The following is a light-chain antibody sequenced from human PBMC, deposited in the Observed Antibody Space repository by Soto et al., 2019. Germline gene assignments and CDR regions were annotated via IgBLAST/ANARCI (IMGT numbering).Light chain of an antibody. V-gene: IGLV7-46*01. Sequence: QAVVTQEPSLTVSPGGTITLTCGSSTGAVTSGHYPYWFQQKPGQAPRTLIYDTRNKYPWTPARFSGSLLGGKAALTLSGAQPEDEADYYCLLSYSGARPVVFGGGTKLTVL. CDR3: LLSYSGARPVV. J-gene: IGLJ2*01. CDR2: DTR. CDR1: TGAVTSGHY.